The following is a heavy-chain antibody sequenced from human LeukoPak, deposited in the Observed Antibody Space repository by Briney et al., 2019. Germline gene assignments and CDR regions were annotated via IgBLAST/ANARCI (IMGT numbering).Heavy chain of an antibody. CDR1: GGSVSSGSYY. Sequence: PSETLSLTCTVSGGSVSSGSYYWSWIRQPAGKGLEWIGRIYTSGSTNYNPSLKSRVTISVDTSKNQFSLKLSSVTAADTAVYCCARATYCYDSSGYYYPNYYYYYMDVWGKGTTVTVSS. V-gene: IGHV4-61*02. CDR2: IYTSGST. D-gene: IGHD3-22*01. J-gene: IGHJ6*03. CDR3: ARATYCYDSSGYYYPNYYYYYMDV.